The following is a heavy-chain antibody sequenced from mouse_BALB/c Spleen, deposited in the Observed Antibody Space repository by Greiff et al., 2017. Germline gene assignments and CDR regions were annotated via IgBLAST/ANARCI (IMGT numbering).Heavy chain of an antibody. D-gene: IGHD2-13*01. CDR3: ARWDYDY. CDR2: ISSGSSTI. CDR1: GFTFSSFG. Sequence: EVQLVESGGGLVQPGGSRKLSCAASGFTFSSFGMHWVRQAPEKGLEWVAYISSGSSTIYYADTVKGRFTISRDNPKNTLFLQMTSLRSEDTAMYYCARWDYDYWGQGTTLTVSS. J-gene: IGHJ2*01. V-gene: IGHV5-17*02.